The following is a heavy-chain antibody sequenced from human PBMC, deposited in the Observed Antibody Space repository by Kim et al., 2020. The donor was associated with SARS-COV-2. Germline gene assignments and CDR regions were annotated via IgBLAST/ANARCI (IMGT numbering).Heavy chain of an antibody. D-gene: IGHD1-1*01. CDR3: AKRAATGTGPGYFDY. J-gene: IGHJ4*02. Sequence: TVTSRFTISRDHSKNMVNRKMNSLRVEDTAVYYCAKRAATGTGPGYFDYWGQGTLVTVSS. V-gene: IGHV3-23*01.